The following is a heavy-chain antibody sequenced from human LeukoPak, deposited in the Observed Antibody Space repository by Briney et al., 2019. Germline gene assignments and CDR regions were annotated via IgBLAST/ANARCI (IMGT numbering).Heavy chain of an antibody. D-gene: IGHD6-6*01. J-gene: IGHJ5*02. V-gene: IGHV1-8*01. CDR1: GYNFTSYD. Sequence: GASVKVSCKASGYNFTSYDINWLRQATGQGLEWVGWMNPNSGDTGYVHKFQGRVTMTRDASISTAYMELSSLRSEDTAVYYCARVPRIAARPGGWFDPWGQGTLVTVSS. CDR2: MNPNSGDT. CDR3: ARVPRIAARPGGWFDP.